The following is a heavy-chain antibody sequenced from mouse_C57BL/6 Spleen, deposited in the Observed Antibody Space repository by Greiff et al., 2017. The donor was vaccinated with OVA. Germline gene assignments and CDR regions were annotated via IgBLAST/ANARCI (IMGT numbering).Heavy chain of an antibody. D-gene: IGHD1-1*01. CDR3: ARGGLITTVVAFDY. V-gene: IGHV1-82*01. CDR1: GYAFSSSW. CDR2: IYPGDGDT. Sequence: VQLQQSGPELVKPGASVKISCKASGYAFSSSWMNWVKQRPGKGLEWIGRIYPGDGDTNYNGKFKGKATLTADKSSSTAYMQLSSLTSEDSAVYFCARGGLITTVVAFDYWGQGTTLTVSS. J-gene: IGHJ2*01.